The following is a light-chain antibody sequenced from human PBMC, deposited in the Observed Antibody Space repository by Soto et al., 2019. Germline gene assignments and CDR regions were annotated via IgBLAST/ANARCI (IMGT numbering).Light chain of an antibody. J-gene: IGLJ7*01. V-gene: IGLV2-14*01. CDR2: DVS. Sequence: QSVLTQPASVSGSPGQSITISCTGTSSDVGGYNYVSWYQQHPGKAPKLMIYDVSNRPSGVSNRFSGSKSGNTASLTISGLQAEDEAVYYRSSYTSSSTDAVFAGGTQLTVL. CDR3: SSYTSSSTDAV. CDR1: SSDVGGYNY.